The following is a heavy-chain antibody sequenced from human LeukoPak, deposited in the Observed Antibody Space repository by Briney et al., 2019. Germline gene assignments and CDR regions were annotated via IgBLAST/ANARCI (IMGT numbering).Heavy chain of an antibody. CDR1: GFTFDDYA. CDR3: AKDGNGDYYYMDV. Sequence: PGGSLRLSCAASGFTFDDYAMHWVRQGPGKGLEWVSLSRWDDGRTYYADSVKGRFNISTDNSKNSLYLQMNSLRAEDTALYYCAKDGNGDYYYMDVWGKGTTVTVSS. J-gene: IGHJ6*03. CDR2: SRWDDGRT. V-gene: IGHV3-43D*03. D-gene: IGHD2-8*01.